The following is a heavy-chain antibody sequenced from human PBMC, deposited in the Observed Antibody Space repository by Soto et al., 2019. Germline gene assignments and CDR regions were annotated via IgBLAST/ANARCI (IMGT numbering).Heavy chain of an antibody. Sequence: KAGGSLRLSCAASGFTFSSYSMNWVRQAPGKGLEWVSSISSSSSYIYYADSVKGRFTISRDNAKNSLYLQMNSLRAEDTAVYYCARARYCSGGSCYPFDYWGQGTLVTVSS. J-gene: IGHJ4*02. CDR1: GFTFSSYS. D-gene: IGHD2-15*01. CDR3: ARARYCSGGSCYPFDY. CDR2: ISSSSSYI. V-gene: IGHV3-21*01.